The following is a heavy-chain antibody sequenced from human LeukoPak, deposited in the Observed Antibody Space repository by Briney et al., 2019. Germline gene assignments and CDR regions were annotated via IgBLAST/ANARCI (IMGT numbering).Heavy chain of an antibody. J-gene: IGHJ4*02. CDR2: INNRGSDT. Sequence: GGSLRLSCEGSGFTFNSHWMHWVRQAPGKGLIWVSRINNRGSDTNYADSVKGRLTISRDNAKNTVWLQMNSLRPEDTAVYYCARGLRGPDYWGQGTLVTVSS. V-gene: IGHV3-74*01. D-gene: IGHD4-17*01. CDR3: ARGLRGPDY. CDR1: GFTFNSHW.